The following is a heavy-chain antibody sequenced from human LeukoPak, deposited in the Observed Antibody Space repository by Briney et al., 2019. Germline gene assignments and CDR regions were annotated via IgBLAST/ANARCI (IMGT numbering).Heavy chain of an antibody. D-gene: IGHD1-1*01. V-gene: IGHV3-30*04. CDR3: ARGERPSYYYGMDV. CDR2: ISYDGSNK. J-gene: IGHJ6*04. Sequence: HSGGSLRLSCAASGFTFSSYAMHWVRQAPGKGLEWVGVISYDGSNKYYADSVKGRLTISRDNSKNTLYLQMNSLRAEDTAVYYCARGERPSYYYGMDVWGKGTTVTVSS. CDR1: GFTFSSYA.